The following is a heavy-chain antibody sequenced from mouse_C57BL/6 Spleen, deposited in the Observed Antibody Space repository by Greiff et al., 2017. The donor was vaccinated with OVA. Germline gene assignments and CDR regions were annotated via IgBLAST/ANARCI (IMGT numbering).Heavy chain of an antibody. D-gene: IGHD1-1*01. J-gene: IGHJ4*01. Sequence: VQLQQPGAELVKPGASVKMSCKASGFTFTSYWITWVKQRPGQGLEWIGDIYPGSGSTNYNAKFKSKATLTGDTSSSTAYMQLSSLTSEDTAVDYCARREVDYAMDYWGQGTSVTVSS. CDR2: IYPGSGST. V-gene: IGHV1-55*01. CDR3: ARREVDYAMDY. CDR1: GFTFTSYW.